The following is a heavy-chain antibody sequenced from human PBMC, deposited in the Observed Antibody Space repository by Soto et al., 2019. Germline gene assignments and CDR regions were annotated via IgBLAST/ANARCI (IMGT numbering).Heavy chain of an antibody. CDR2: ISDSGST. CDR3: AKDKGGRYCSRTSCLYSFDY. V-gene: IGHV3-23*01. Sequence: EVQLLESGGGLVQPGGSLRLSCTASGFTFSTYAMSWVRQAPGKGLEWVSTISDSGSTYYADSVKGRFTISRDNSKNTLYLEMNSLRAEGTAVYYCAKDKGGRYCSRTSCLYSFDYWGQGTLVTVSS. CDR1: GFTFSTYA. D-gene: IGHD2-2*01. J-gene: IGHJ4*02.